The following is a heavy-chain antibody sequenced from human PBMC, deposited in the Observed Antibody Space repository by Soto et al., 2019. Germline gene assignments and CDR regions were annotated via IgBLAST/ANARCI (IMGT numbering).Heavy chain of an antibody. Sequence: SETLSLTCTVSGGSISSSSYYWGWIRQPPGKGLEWIGSIYYSGSTYYNPSLKSRVTISVDTSKNQFSLKLSSVTAADTAVYYCASLYYYDSSGYREDYYYYGMDVCGQVTTVTVSS. J-gene: IGHJ6*02. CDR1: GGSISSSSYY. CDR3: ASLYYYDSSGYREDYYYYGMDV. V-gene: IGHV4-39*01. CDR2: IYYSGST. D-gene: IGHD3-22*01.